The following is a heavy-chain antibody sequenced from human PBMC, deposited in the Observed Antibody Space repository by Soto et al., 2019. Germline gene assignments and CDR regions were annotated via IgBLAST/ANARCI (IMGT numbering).Heavy chain of an antibody. CDR1: VVTFSRYA. V-gene: IGHV1-69*13. CDR2: IIPIFGTA. CDR3: ARGEMATILDY. J-gene: IGHJ4*02. Sequence: SVQVSFKASVVTFSRYAISWVRQAPGQGLEWMGGIIPIFGTANYAQKFQGRVTITADESTSTDYMELSSLRSEDTAVYYCARGEMATILDYWGQGTLVTVSS. D-gene: IGHD5-12*01.